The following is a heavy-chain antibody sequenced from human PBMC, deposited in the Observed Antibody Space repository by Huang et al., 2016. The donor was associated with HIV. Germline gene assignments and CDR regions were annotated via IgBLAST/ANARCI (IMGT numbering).Heavy chain of an antibody. D-gene: IGHD3-10*01. Sequence: QLLLQESGPGLVKPSEALALTCAVSGGSIRSSDYHWGWIRQPPGKGLEWIGSIYYKGSTHYSPSLKSRVTIAVDTSKNLFFLNLTSMTAADTAVYYCARHREGPVAYYSGWGSLNYMDVWGRGRTVVVSS. CDR2: IYYKGST. CDR1: GGSIRSSDYH. J-gene: IGHJ6*03. CDR3: ARHREGPVAYYSGWGSLNYMDV. V-gene: IGHV4-39*01.